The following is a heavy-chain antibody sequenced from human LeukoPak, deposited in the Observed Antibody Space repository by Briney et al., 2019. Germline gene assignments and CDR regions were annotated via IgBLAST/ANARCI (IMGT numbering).Heavy chain of an antibody. J-gene: IGHJ5*02. D-gene: IGHD6-13*01. CDR2: ISTYNGNT. CDR3: ARCIAAAGPFDP. Sequence: GASVKVSCKASGYTFTGYYMHWVRQAPGQGLEWMGWISTYNGNTNTDYAQKLQGRVTMTTDTSTSTAYMELRSLRSDDTAVYYCARCIAAAGPFDPWGQGTLVTVSS. V-gene: IGHV1-18*04. CDR1: GYTFTGYY.